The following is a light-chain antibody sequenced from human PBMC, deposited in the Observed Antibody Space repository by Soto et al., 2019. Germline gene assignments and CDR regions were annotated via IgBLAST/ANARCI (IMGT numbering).Light chain of an antibody. CDR1: QTISTY. Sequence: DIQMTQSPSSLSASVGDRVTITCRASQTISTYLNWYQQKPGKAPKLLIYAASTLQSGVTSRFSGRGSGTDFTLTINSLQPEDFATYYCQQSHGIPYTFGQGTKLEIK. V-gene: IGKV1-39*01. J-gene: IGKJ2*01. CDR3: QQSHGIPYT. CDR2: AAS.